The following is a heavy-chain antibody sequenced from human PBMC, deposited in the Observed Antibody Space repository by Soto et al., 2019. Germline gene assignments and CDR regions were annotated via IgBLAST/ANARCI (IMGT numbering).Heavy chain of an antibody. CDR2: IYYSGST. CDR3: ARGQWGFDY. Sequence: SPTLSLPCTVSGGSISSYYWSWIRQPPGKGLEWVGYIYYSGSTNYNPSLKSRVTISVDTSKNQFSLKLSSVTAADTAVYYCARGQWGFDYWGQGTLVTVSS. J-gene: IGHJ4*02. D-gene: IGHD6-19*01. V-gene: IGHV4-59*01. CDR1: GGSISSYY.